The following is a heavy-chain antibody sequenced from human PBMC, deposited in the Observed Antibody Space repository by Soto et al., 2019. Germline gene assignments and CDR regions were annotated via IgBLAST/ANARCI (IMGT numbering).Heavy chain of an antibody. V-gene: IGHV3-23*01. Sequence: EVQVLESGGDLVQPGGSLRLSCAASGFTFSSYAMSWVRQAPGKGLEWVSAISGSGGSTYYADSVKGRFTISRDNSKNTLYLQMNSLRAEDTAVYYCATSGSYSPFDYWGQGTLVTVSS. CDR3: ATSGSYSPFDY. CDR2: ISGSGGST. D-gene: IGHD1-26*01. CDR1: GFTFSSYA. J-gene: IGHJ4*02.